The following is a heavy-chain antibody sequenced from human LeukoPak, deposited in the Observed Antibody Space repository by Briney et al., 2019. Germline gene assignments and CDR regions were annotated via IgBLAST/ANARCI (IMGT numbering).Heavy chain of an antibody. Sequence: ASVKVSCKASGYTFTSYGISWVQQAPGQGLEWMGWISAYNGNTNYAQKLQGRVTMTTDTSTSTAYMELRSLRSDDTAVYYCARVEPVDTAMVTVIDYWGQGTLVTVSS. D-gene: IGHD5-18*01. J-gene: IGHJ4*02. CDR3: ARVEPVDTAMVTVIDY. V-gene: IGHV1-18*01. CDR2: ISAYNGNT. CDR1: GYTFTSYG.